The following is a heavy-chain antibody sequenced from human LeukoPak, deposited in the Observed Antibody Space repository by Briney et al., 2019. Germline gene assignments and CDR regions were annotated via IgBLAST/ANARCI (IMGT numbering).Heavy chain of an antibody. CDR1: GFTFSNYW. CDR2: ISVVGSRP. Sequence: PGGSLRLSCAGSGFTFSNYWVHWVRQAPAKGLMWVARISVVGSRPDYADSVRGRFTITRDNAMNTIDLQMNSLTAEDTAVYYCVRSMSGRNDFWGQGTVVSVAS. V-gene: IGHV3-74*01. D-gene: IGHD3-3*01. J-gene: IGHJ4*02. CDR3: VRSMSGRNDF.